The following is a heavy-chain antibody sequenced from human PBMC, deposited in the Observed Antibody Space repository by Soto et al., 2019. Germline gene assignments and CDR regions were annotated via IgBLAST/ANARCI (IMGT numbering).Heavy chain of an antibody. Sequence: ESGGGVVQPGRSLRLSCAASGFTFSSYGMHWVRQAPGKGLEWVAVIWYDGSNKYYADSVKGRFTISRDNSKNTLYLQMNSLRAEDTAVYYCAREGGNSYALGYFDYWGQGTLVTVSS. D-gene: IGHD5-18*01. J-gene: IGHJ4*02. CDR2: IWYDGSNK. CDR3: AREGGNSYALGYFDY. CDR1: GFTFSSYG. V-gene: IGHV3-33*01.